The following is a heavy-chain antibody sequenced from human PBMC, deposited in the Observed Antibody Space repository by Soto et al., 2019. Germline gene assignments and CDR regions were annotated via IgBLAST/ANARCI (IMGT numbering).Heavy chain of an antibody. D-gene: IGHD1-26*01. V-gene: IGHV3-23*01. CDR2: ISGSGGST. J-gene: IGHJ4*02. CDR3: AKDTEDSGDY. Sequence: EVQLLESGGGLVQPGGSLRLSCAASGFTFSSYAMSWVRQAPGKGLEWVSAISGSGGSTYYADSVKGRFTISRDNSKNXLXXXXXXXXXXXXAVYYCAKDTEDSGDYWGQGTLVTVSS. CDR1: GFTFSSYA.